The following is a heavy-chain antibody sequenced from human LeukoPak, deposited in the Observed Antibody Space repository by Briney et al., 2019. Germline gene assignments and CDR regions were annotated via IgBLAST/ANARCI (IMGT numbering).Heavy chain of an antibody. CDR1: GGSFSGYY. J-gene: IGHJ4*02. CDR2: INHSGST. V-gene: IGHV4-34*01. Sequence: SETLSLTCAVYGGSFSGYYWSWIRQPPGKGLEWIGEINHSGSTNYNPSLKSRVTISVDTSKNQFSLKLSSVTAADTAVYYCARGAGKAIAAAPYPLDYWGQGTLVTVSS. CDR3: ARGAGKAIAAAPYPLDY. D-gene: IGHD6-13*01.